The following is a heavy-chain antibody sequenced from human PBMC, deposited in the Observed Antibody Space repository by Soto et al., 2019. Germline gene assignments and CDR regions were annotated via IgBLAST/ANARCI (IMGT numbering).Heavy chain of an antibody. J-gene: IGHJ4*02. CDR1: AFTVTSTY. V-gene: IGHV3-53*01. CDR2: LYTGTDT. CDR3: SRSRSTWTYTSRYLDY. D-gene: IGHD1-7*01. Sequence: GGTLRLPCAASAFTVTSTYLTWVRQAPRKGLEWVAMLYTGTDTVYADSVKGRFTISRDGSKSTFHLQMNSLRAEDTAMYFCSRSRSTWTYTSRYLDYWGQGSLVAVAS.